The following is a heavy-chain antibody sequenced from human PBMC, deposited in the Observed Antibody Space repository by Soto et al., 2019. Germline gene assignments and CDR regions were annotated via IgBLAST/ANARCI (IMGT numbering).Heavy chain of an antibody. CDR2: ISSSSSTI. D-gene: IGHD2-21*01. V-gene: IGHV3-48*02. CDR3: ARVEGEIDYYYYYGMDV. J-gene: IGHJ6*02. CDR1: GFTFSSYS. Sequence: GGSLRLSCAASGFTFSSYSMNWVRQAPGKGLEWVSYISSSSSTIYYADSVKGRFTISRDNAKNSLYLQMNSLRDEDTAVYYCARVEGEIDYYYYYGMDVWGQGTTVTVSS.